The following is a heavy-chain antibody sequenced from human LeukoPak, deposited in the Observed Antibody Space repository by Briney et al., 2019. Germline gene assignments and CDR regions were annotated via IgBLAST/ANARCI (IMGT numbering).Heavy chain of an antibody. D-gene: IGHD3-16*01. V-gene: IGHV3-23*01. CDR2: ISGSGGST. Sequence: GGTLRLSCAASGFTFSSYGMSWVRQAPGKGLEWVSAISGSGGSTYYADSVKGRFTISRDNSKNTLYLQMNSLRAEDTAVYYCAKDRTGGGVYDYWGQGTLVTVSS. CDR1: GFTFSSYG. CDR3: AKDRTGGGVYDY. J-gene: IGHJ4*02.